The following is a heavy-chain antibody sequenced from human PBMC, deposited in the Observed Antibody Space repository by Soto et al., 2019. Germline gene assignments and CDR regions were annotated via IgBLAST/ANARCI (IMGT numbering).Heavy chain of an antibody. CDR3: ARVGDLEYYMDV. Sequence: GGSLRLSCAASGFTFSSYAMSWVRQMPGKGLEWMGRIDPSDSDTRYSPSFQGQVTISADKSISTAYLQWSSLKASDTAMYYCARVGDLEYYMDVWGKGTTVTVSS. V-gene: IGHV5-10-1*04. CDR1: GFTFSSYA. J-gene: IGHJ6*03. D-gene: IGHD1-1*01. CDR2: IDPSDSDT.